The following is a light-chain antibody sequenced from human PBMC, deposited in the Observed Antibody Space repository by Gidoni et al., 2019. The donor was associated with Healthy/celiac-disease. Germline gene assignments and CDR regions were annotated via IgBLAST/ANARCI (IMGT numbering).Light chain of an antibody. CDR3: KQSSNWWT. CDR2: DAS. Sequence: ILLTQSPATLSLSPGEIATLSCRASQSVSSYLAWYQQKPGQAPRLLISDASNRATGIPARFSGSGAGTDFTLTISSLEHEDFAVYYCKQSSNWWTFGQGTKVEIK. CDR1: QSVSSY. V-gene: IGKV3-11*01. J-gene: IGKJ1*01.